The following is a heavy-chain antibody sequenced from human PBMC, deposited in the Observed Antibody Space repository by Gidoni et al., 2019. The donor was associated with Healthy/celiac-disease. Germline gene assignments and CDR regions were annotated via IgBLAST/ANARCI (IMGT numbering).Heavy chain of an antibody. J-gene: IGHJ4*02. D-gene: IGHD3-22*01. CDR1: GFTFSSHA. V-gene: IGHV3-23*01. CDR2: ISGRGGST. CDR3: AKTLFYDSSGYYSPGEKTGWYYFDY. Sequence: EVQLLESGGGLVQPGGSLRLSCAASGFTFSSHAMSWVRMAPVKGLEWVSAISGRGGSTYYADSVKGRFTISRDNSKNTLYLQMNSLRAEDTAVYYCAKTLFYDSSGYYSPGEKTGWYYFDYWGQGTLVTVSS.